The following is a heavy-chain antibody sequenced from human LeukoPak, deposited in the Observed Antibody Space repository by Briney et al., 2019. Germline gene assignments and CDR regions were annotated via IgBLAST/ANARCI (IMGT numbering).Heavy chain of an antibody. CDR3: AREGANPLYYYYYMDV. CDR2: ISSSSSTI. D-gene: IGHD2-8*01. V-gene: IGHV3-48*04. Sequence: GGSLRLSCAASGFTFSSYSRNWVRQAPGKGLEWVSYISSSSSTIYYADSVKGRFTISRDNAKNSLYLQMNSLRAEDTAVYYCAREGANPLYYYYYMDVWGKGTTVTVSS. J-gene: IGHJ6*03. CDR1: GFTFSSYS.